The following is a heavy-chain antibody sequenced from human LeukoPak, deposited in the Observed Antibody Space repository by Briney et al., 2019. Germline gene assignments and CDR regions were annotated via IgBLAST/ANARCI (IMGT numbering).Heavy chain of an antibody. Sequence: ASVKVSCKASGYTFTTYYMHWVGQAPGQGLEWMGWINPNSGGTNYAQKFQGRVTMTRDTSISTVYMELSSLRSDDTAVYYCTRGPIGRLDPWGQGTLVTVSS. CDR1: GYTFTTYY. J-gene: IGHJ5*02. V-gene: IGHV1-2*02. CDR2: INPNSGGT. CDR3: TRGPIGRLDP.